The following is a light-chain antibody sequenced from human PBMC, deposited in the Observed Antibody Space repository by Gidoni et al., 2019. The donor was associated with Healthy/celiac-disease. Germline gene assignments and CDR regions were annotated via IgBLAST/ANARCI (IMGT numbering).Light chain of an antibody. CDR1: SSDVGCYNY. V-gene: IGLV2-14*03. J-gene: IGLJ3*02. CDR3: SSYTSSSTLL. CDR2: DVS. Sequence: QSALTQPASVSGSPGQSITISCTGTSSDVGCYNYVSWYQQHPGKAPKLMIYDVSNRPSGVSNRFSGSKSCNTASLTISGLQAEDEADYYCSSYTSSSTLLFGGGTKLTVL.